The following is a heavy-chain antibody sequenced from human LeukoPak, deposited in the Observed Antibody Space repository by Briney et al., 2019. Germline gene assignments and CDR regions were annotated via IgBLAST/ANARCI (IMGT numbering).Heavy chain of an antibody. CDR2: IYYSGST. Sequence: SETLSLTCTASGGSISSYYWSWIRQPPGKGLEWIGYIYYSGSTNYNPSLKSRVTISVDTSKNQFSLKLSSVTAADTAVYYCAREGELSRFDPWGQGTLVTVSS. V-gene: IGHV4-59*01. D-gene: IGHD3-16*02. CDR3: AREGELSRFDP. J-gene: IGHJ5*02. CDR1: GGSISSYY.